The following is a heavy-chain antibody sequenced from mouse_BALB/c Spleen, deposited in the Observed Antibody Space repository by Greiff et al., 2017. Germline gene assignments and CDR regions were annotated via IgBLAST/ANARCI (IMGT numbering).Heavy chain of an antibody. J-gene: IGHJ3*01. CDR2: IYPGDGDT. D-gene: IGHD2-14*01. V-gene: IGHV1-82*01. Sequence: QVQLQQFGPELVKPGASVKISCKASGYAFSSSWMNWVKQRPGQGLGWIGRIYPGDGDTNYNGKFKGKATLTADKSSSTAYMQLSSLTSVDSAVYFCARSDRYDVWFAYWGQGTLVTVSA. CDR1: GYAFSSSW. CDR3: ARSDRYDVWFAY.